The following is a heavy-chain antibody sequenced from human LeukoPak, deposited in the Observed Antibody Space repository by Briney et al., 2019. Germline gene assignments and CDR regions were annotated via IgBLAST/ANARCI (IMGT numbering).Heavy chain of an antibody. CDR3: ARGGYRYGLVGAFDI. J-gene: IGHJ3*02. Sequence: SETLSLTCTVSGYSISSGYFWGWIRQPAGKGLEWIGRIYTSGSTNYNPSLKSRVTISVDTSKNQFSLKLSSVTAADTAVFYCARGGYRYGLVGAFDIWGQGTMVTVSS. CDR2: IYTSGST. CDR1: GYSISSGYF. D-gene: IGHD5-18*01. V-gene: IGHV4-61*02.